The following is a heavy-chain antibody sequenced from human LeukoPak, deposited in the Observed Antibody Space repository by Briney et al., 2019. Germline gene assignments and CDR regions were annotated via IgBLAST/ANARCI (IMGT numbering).Heavy chain of an antibody. CDR1: GFTLSSYN. CDR3: ARDLSGGYSGYGDAFDI. D-gene: IGHD5-12*01. CDR2: ISWRSSDI. V-gene: IGHV3-21*04. J-gene: IGHJ3*02. Sequence: PGGSLRLSCVASGFTLSSYNMKWVRQAPGKRLEWVSSISWRSSDIEYADSVKGRFTISRDNSKNTLYLQMNSLGAEDTAVYYCARDLSGGYSGYGDAFDIWGQGTMVTVSS.